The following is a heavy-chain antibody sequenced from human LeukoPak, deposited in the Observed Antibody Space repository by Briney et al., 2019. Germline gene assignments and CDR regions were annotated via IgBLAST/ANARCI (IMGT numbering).Heavy chain of an antibody. CDR2: IIPVLGIA. J-gene: IGHJ5*02. CDR1: GGTFSSYT. Sequence: SVKVSCKASGGTFSSYTISWVRQAPGQGLEWMGRIIPVLGIANYAQKFQGRVTITADKSTSTAYMELSSLRSEDTAVYYCAREDFGVVIHNWFDPWDQGTLVTVSS. V-gene: IGHV1-69*04. D-gene: IGHD3-3*01. CDR3: AREDFGVVIHNWFDP.